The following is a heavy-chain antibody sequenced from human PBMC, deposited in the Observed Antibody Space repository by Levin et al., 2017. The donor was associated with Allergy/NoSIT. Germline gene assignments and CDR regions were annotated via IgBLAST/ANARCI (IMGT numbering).Heavy chain of an antibody. CDR3: ARDHSGNYYWTAYDI. V-gene: IGHV3-48*02. CDR1: GFTFSTYS. J-gene: IGHJ3*02. Sequence: GESLKISCAASGFTFSTYSMNWVRQAPGRGLEWVSFISSDSGYILYAESVKGRFTISRDNAKNSLYLQMNSLRDEDTAVYYCARDHSGNYYWTAYDIWGQGTMVTVSS. CDR2: ISSDSGYI. D-gene: IGHD1-26*01.